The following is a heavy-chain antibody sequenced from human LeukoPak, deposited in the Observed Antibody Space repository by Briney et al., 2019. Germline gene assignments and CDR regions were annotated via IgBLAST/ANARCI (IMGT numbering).Heavy chain of an antibody. J-gene: IGHJ4*02. V-gene: IGHV4-59*01. Sequence: SETLSLTCTVSSGSITTYYWSWIRQTPGKGLEFIGYFYYSGSTNYNPSLKSRVTISVDTSKNQFSLKLSSVTAADTAVYYCARLPVVVPAAISGGRLGFDYWGQGTLVTVSS. CDR2: FYYSGST. D-gene: IGHD2-2*02. CDR1: SGSITTYY. CDR3: ARLPVVVPAAISGGRLGFDY.